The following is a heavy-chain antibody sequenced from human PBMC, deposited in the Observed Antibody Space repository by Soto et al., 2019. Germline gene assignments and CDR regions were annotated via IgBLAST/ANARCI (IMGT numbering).Heavy chain of an antibody. CDR3: ARDWYCSSGSGRANIYI. V-gene: IGHV1-18*01. Sequence: ASVKVSCKASGYTFSSYGISWVRQAPGQGLEWMGWISGYNDNPRYAQNLQGRVTMTTDTSTSTAYMELRSLRSDDTALYYCARDWYCSSGSGRANIYIRGRRTTVPVSS. D-gene: IGHD2-15*01. CDR2: ISGYNDNP. CDR1: GYTFSSYG. J-gene: IGHJ6*02.